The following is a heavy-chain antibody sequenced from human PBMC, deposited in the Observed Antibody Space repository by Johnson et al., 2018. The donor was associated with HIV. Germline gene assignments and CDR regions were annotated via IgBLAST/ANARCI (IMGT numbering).Heavy chain of an antibody. D-gene: IGHD3-16*01. V-gene: IGHV3-30-3*01. CDR3: ARDLRITDDPSRAFDI. Sequence: QVRLVESGGGVVQPGRSLRLSCAASGFTFSSYAMHWVRQAPGKGLEWVAVISYDGNNKYFAESVKGRFTISRDNSKNTVYLQLNSLRAEDTAVYYCARDLRITDDPSRAFDIWGLGTMVTVSS. CDR1: GFTFSSYA. CDR2: ISYDGNNK. J-gene: IGHJ3*02.